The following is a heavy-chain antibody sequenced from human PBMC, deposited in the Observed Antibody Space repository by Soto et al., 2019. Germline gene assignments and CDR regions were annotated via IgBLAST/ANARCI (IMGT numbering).Heavy chain of an antibody. CDR1: GGTFSSYA. CDR3: ARDDRASKTGYYYGMDV. J-gene: IGHJ6*02. V-gene: IGHV1-69*12. Sequence: QVQLVQSGAEVKKPGSSVKVSCKASGGTFSSYAISWVRQAPGQGLEWMGGIIPIFGTANYAQKFQGRVTITADESTSTAYMELSSLRSEDTAVYYCARDDRASKTGYYYGMDVWGQGTTVTVSS. CDR2: IIPIFGTA.